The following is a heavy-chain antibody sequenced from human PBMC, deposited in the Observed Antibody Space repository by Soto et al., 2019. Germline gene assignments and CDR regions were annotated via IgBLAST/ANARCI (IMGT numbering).Heavy chain of an antibody. V-gene: IGHV4-31*03. CDR2: IYYSGST. Sequence: QVQLQESGPGLVKPSQTLSLTCTVSGGSISSGGYYWSWIRQPPGKGLEWIGYIYYSGSTYYIPYLKRRVTPALQTSRHQFSRHVSPVTAADTAVYYCARGPLQDYGDSVFPYWFGPWGQGTLVTLSS. J-gene: IGHJ5*02. CDR3: ARGPLQDYGDSVFPYWFGP. CDR1: GGSISSGGYY. D-gene: IGHD4-17*01.